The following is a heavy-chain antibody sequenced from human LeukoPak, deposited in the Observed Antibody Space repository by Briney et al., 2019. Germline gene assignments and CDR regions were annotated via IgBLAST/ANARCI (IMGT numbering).Heavy chain of an antibody. CDR3: AKVKKDRYYNSRGFYLDY. CDR1: GFTFSSYG. V-gene: IGHV3-30*18. J-gene: IGHJ4*02. D-gene: IGHD3-22*01. Sequence: GKPLRLSCAASGFTFSSYGMHWVRQAPGKGLEWVAAISYDGSDKYYTDSVKGRFTISRVNSENTLYLQMNSLRAEDTAIYYCAKVKKDRYYNSRGFYLDYWGQGTLVTVSS. CDR2: ISYDGSDK.